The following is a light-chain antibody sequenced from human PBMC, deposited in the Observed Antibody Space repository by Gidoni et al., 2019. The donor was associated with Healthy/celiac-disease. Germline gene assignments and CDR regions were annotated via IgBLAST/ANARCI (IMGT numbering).Light chain of an antibody. Sequence: DIQMTQSPSSLSASVGDRVTITCRASQSISSYLNWYQQKPGKAPKLLIYAASSLQSGVPSRFSGSGSGTDFTLTISSLQPEDFATYYCQQSCSTPRWTFGQXTKVEIK. CDR3: QQSCSTPRWT. J-gene: IGKJ1*01. CDR1: QSISSY. V-gene: IGKV1-39*01. CDR2: AAS.